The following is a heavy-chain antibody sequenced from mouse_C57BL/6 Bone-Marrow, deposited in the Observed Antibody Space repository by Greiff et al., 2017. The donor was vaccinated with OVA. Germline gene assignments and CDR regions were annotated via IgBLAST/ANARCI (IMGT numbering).Heavy chain of an antibody. CDR3: ARSYYGSSIYWYFDV. V-gene: IGHV1-64*01. D-gene: IGHD1-1*01. Sequence: QVHVKQSGAELVKPGASVQLSCKASGYTFTSYWMHWVKQRPGQGLEWIGMIHPNSGSTNYNEKFKSKATLTVDKSSSTAYMQLSSLTSEDSAVYYCARSYYGSSIYWYFDVWGTGTTVTVSS. CDR2: IHPNSGST. J-gene: IGHJ1*03. CDR1: GYTFTSYW.